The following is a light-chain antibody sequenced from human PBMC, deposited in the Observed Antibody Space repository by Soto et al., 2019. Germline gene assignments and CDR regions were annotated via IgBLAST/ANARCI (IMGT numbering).Light chain of an antibody. Sequence: QSVLTQPPSASGTPGQRVTISCSGSSSNIESNTVNWYQHLPGTAPKLLIYTNNQRPTGVPDRFSGSKSGTSASLAISGLQSEDEVDYYCAAWDGSLSGWVFGGGTQLTVL. CDR1: SSNIESNT. J-gene: IGLJ3*02. CDR3: AAWDGSLSGWV. V-gene: IGLV1-44*01. CDR2: TNN.